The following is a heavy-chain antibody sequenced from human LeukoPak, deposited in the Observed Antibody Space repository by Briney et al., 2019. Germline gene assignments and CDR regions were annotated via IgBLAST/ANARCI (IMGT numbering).Heavy chain of an antibody. J-gene: IGHJ4*02. Sequence: ASVKVSCKASGYTFTGYYMHWVRQAPGQGLEWMGWINPNSGGTNYAQKFQDRVTMTRDTSISTAYMELSRLRSDDTAVYYCARDCSSTSCYSYWGQGTLVTVSS. CDR3: ARDCSSTSCYSY. CDR1: GYTFTGYY. D-gene: IGHD2-2*02. CDR2: INPNSGGT. V-gene: IGHV1-2*02.